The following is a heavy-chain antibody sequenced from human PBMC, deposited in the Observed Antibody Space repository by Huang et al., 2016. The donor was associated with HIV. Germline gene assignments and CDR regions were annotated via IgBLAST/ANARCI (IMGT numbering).Heavy chain of an antibody. Sequence: QLVESGGDSVQSGRSLRLSCRGSGFIFNDFAINWFRQSPGKGREGLGFVRSKALGGASKSAPSVKDRFTVSRDEAKNVAFLQMDNLQVDDTAIYYCSPSGDDYFYFYMDVWGNGTTVIVS. CDR2: VRSKALGGAS. V-gene: IGHV3-49*03. CDR3: SPSGDDYFYFYMDV. J-gene: IGHJ6*03. CDR1: GFIFNDFA. D-gene: IGHD4-17*01.